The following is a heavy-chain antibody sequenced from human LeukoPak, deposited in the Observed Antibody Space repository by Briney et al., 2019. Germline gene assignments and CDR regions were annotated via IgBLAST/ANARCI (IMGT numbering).Heavy chain of an antibody. Sequence: SETLSLTCTVSGGSISSYYWSWIRQPPRKGLEWIGYIYYSGSTNYNPSLKSRVTISVDTSKNQFSLKLSSVTAADTAVYYCASLYYYDSSGYYLNYMDVWGKGTTVTISS. V-gene: IGHV4-59*01. D-gene: IGHD3-22*01. CDR1: GGSISSYY. J-gene: IGHJ6*03. CDR3: ASLYYYDSSGYYLNYMDV. CDR2: IYYSGST.